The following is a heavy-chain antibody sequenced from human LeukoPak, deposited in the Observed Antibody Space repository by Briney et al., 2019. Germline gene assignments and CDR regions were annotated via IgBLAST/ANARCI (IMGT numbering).Heavy chain of an antibody. D-gene: IGHD2-8*01. CDR3: ANGNRCTSPNCLGYYYFYMDV. V-gene: IGHV3-23*01. Sequence: PGGSLRLSCAASVFTLSSYAMNWVRQAPGGGLEWVSGFSGSGGTTYYADSVKGRFTISRDNSKNTLYLQMNSLRAEDTAVYYCANGNRCTSPNCLGYYYFYMDVWGKGTTVTVSS. CDR2: FSGSGGTT. J-gene: IGHJ6*03. CDR1: VFTLSSYA.